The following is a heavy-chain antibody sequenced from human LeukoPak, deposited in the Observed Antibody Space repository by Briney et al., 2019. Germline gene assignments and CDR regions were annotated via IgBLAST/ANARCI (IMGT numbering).Heavy chain of an antibody. V-gene: IGHV4-59*08. J-gene: IGHJ4*02. Sequence: SETLSLTCTVSGGSISSYYWSWIRQPPGKGLEWIGYIYYSGSTNYNPSLKSRVTISVDTSKNQLSLKLSSVTAADTAVYYCARRHSSGWYDWDYWGQGTLVTVSS. CDR1: GGSISSYY. D-gene: IGHD6-19*01. CDR2: IYYSGST. CDR3: ARRHSSGWYDWDY.